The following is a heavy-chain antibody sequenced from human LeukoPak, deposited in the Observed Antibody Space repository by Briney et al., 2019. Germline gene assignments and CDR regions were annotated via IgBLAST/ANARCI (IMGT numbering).Heavy chain of an antibody. J-gene: IGHJ4*02. CDR3: AKWAYPLYYYDSSGYYSDY. Sequence: GRSLRLSCAASGFTFSSYGMHWVRQAPGKGLEWVAVISYDGSNKYYADSVKGRFTISRDNSKNTLYLQMNSLRAEDTAVYYCAKWAYPLYYYDSSGYYSDYWGQRTLVTVSS. V-gene: IGHV3-30*18. CDR2: ISYDGSNK. D-gene: IGHD3-22*01. CDR1: GFTFSSYG.